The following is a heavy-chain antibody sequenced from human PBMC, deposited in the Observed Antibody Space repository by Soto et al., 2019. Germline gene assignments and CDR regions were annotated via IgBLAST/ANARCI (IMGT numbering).Heavy chain of an antibody. Sequence: QVQLVESGGGVVQPGRSLRLSCAASGFTFSSYGMHWVRQAPGKGPEWVAVISYDGSNKYYGGSVKGRFTVSRDNSKNTLYLQMNSLRVGDTAVYYCAKGNAIFGVALPMDVWGQGTTVTVSS. V-gene: IGHV3-30*18. CDR1: GFTFSSYG. CDR3: AKGNAIFGVALPMDV. J-gene: IGHJ6*02. D-gene: IGHD3-3*01. CDR2: ISYDGSNK.